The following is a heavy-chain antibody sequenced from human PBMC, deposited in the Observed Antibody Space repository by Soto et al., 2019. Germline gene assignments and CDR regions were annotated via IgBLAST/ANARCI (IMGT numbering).Heavy chain of an antibody. Sequence: PGESLKISCTGVGYSFTSYWTGWVRQMPGKGLEWMGIIYPGDSDTRYSPSFQGQVTISADKSITTAYLQWSSLKASDTAMYYCARGYCTTTICDAWFDPWGQGTLVTVSS. D-gene: IGHD2-2*01. V-gene: IGHV5-51*01. CDR1: GYSFTSYW. CDR3: ARGYCTTTICDAWFDP. J-gene: IGHJ5*02. CDR2: IYPGDSDT.